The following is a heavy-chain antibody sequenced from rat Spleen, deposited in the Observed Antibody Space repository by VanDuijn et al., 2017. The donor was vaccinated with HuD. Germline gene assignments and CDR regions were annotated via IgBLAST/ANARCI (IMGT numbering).Heavy chain of an antibody. CDR2: INKDSSTI. Sequence: EVKLVESGGGLVQPGRSLKLSCVASGFNFNDDWMGWVRQAPGKGLEWIGEINKDSSTIKYIPSLKDKITISRDNAQNTLYLQMSKLGSEDTAIYYGVREELGVRDWGQGVMVTVSS. D-gene: IGHD4-3*01. CDR3: VREELGVRD. V-gene: IGHV4-2*01. CDR1: GFNFNDDW. J-gene: IGHJ2*01.